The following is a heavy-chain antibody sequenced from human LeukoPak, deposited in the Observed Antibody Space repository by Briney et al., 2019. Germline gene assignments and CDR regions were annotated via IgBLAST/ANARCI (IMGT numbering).Heavy chain of an antibody. V-gene: IGHV3-23*01. Sequence: GGSLRLSCAASGFTFSSYAMSWVRQAPGKGLEWVSAISGSGGSTYCADSVEGRFTISRDNSKNTLYLQMNSLRAEDTALYYCARLSAYYYGSFFYYYMDVWGKGTAVTVSS. CDR2: ISGSGGST. D-gene: IGHD3-10*01. CDR3: ARLSAYYYGSFFYYYMDV. CDR1: GFTFSSYA. J-gene: IGHJ6*03.